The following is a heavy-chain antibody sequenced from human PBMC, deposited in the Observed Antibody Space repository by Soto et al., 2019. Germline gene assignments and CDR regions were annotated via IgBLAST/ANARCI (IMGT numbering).Heavy chain of an antibody. J-gene: IGHJ5*02. Sequence: XETLSLTCTVSGFSISSYYWSWIRQPPGKGLEWIGYIYYSGSTNYNPSLKSRVTISVDTSKNQFSLKLSSVTAADTAVYYCARAPYYDFWSGYSDWFDHWGQGTLVTVSS. D-gene: IGHD3-3*01. V-gene: IGHV4-59*01. CDR3: ARAPYYDFWSGYSDWFDH. CDR2: IYYSGST. CDR1: GFSISSYY.